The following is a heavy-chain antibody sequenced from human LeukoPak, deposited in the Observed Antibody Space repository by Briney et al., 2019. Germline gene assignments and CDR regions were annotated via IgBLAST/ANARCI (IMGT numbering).Heavy chain of an antibody. CDR3: ANGLYGSGSYYNVRYYFDY. V-gene: IGHV3-23*01. D-gene: IGHD3-10*01. CDR2: ISGTTGSK. J-gene: IGHJ4*02. Sequence: GGSLRLSCVASGFTFSSHAMSWVRQTPGKGLEWVAAISGTTGSKYYADSVKGRFTISRDNSKNTLYLQMNSLRAEDTAVYYCANGLYGSGSYYNVRYYFDYWGQGTLVTVSS. CDR1: GFTFSSHA.